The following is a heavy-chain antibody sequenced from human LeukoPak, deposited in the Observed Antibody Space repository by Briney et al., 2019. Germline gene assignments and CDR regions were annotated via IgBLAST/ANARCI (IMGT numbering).Heavy chain of an antibody. D-gene: IGHD2-2*01. CDR1: GGSFSGYY. Sequence: SETLSLTCAVYGGSFSGYYWSWIRQPPGKGLEWIGEINHSGSTNYNPSLKSRVTISVDTSENQFSLKLSSVTAADTAVYYCARVVPAAGADYWGQGTLVTVSS. CDR2: INHSGST. J-gene: IGHJ4*02. V-gene: IGHV4-34*01. CDR3: ARVVPAAGADY.